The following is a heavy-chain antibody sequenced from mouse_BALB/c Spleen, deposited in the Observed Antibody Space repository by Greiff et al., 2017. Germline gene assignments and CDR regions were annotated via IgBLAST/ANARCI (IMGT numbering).Heavy chain of an antibody. CDR2: INPGSGGT. CDR3: ASNYDYDGNWYAMDY. D-gene: IGHD2-4*01. V-gene: IGHV1-54*03. Sequence: QVQLKESGAELVRPGTSVKVSCKASGYAFTNYLIEWVKQRPGQGLEWIGVINPGSGGTNYNEKFKGKATLTADKSSSTAYMQLSSLTSDDSAVYFCASNYDYDGNWYAMDYWGQGTSVTVSS. CDR1: GYAFTNYL. J-gene: IGHJ4*01.